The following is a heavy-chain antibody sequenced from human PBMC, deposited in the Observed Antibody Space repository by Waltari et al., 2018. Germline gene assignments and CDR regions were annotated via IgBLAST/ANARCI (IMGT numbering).Heavy chain of an antibody. CDR3: ARVQKNYMDV. CDR2: TRNKANSYTT. J-gene: IGHJ6*03. D-gene: IGHD4-4*01. Sequence: EVQLVESGGGLVQPGGSLRLSCAASGFTFSDHYMDWVRQAPGKGLEWVGRTRNKANSYTTEYAASVKGRCTISRDDSKNSRYLQMNSLKTEDTAVYYCARVQKNYMDVWGKGTTVTVSS. V-gene: IGHV3-72*01. CDR1: GFTFSDHY.